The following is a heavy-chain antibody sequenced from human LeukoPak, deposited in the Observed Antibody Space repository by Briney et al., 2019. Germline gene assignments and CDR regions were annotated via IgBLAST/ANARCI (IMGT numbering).Heavy chain of an antibody. CDR3: AKTYYYDSSGFSAFDP. CDR1: GFTFSSYG. CDR2: ISYDGSNK. Sequence: GRSLRLSRAASGFTFSSYGMHWVRQAPGKGLEWVAVISYDGSNKYYADSVKGRFTISRDNSKNTLYLQMNSLRAEDTAVYYCAKTYYYDSSGFSAFDPWGQGTLVTVSS. D-gene: IGHD3-22*01. J-gene: IGHJ5*02. V-gene: IGHV3-30*18.